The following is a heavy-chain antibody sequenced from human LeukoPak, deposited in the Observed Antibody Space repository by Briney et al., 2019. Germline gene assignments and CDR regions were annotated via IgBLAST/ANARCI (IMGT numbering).Heavy chain of an antibody. J-gene: IGHJ4*02. D-gene: IGHD3-10*01. CDR3: AKEQSGSYPYYFDY. CDR2: ISGSGGST. Sequence: GGSLRLSCAASGFTFSSYAMSWVRQAPGEGLEGVSAISGSGGSTYYADSVKGRFTISRDNSKNTLYLQMNSLRAEETAVYYCAKEQSGSYPYYFDYWGQGTLVTVPS. V-gene: IGHV3-23*01. CDR1: GFTFSSYA.